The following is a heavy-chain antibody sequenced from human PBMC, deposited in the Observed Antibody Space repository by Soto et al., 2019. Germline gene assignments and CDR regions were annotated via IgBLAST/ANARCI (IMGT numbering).Heavy chain of an antibody. J-gene: IGHJ6*02. CDR3: ARVPVGVVAVLYDMDV. CDR1: GATFSSYA. Sequence: QVQLVQSGAEVKKPGSSVKVSCKASGATFSSYAISWVLQAPGQGLEWMGGIIPIFGTANYEQKFQGRVTSTANESTSTAYLELSSLTSEDTAVYYCARVPVGVVAVLYDMDVWGQGTTVTGSS. CDR2: IIPIFGTA. V-gene: IGHV1-69*12. D-gene: IGHD3-22*01.